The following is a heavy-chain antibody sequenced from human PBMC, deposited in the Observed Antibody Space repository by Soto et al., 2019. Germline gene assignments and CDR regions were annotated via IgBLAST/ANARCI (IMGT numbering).Heavy chain of an antibody. D-gene: IGHD3-22*01. Sequence: DSMKVSCKASGYTFTSYAMHWVRQAPGQRLEWMGWLNAGNGNTKYSQKFQGRVTITRDTSASTAYMELSSLRSEDTALYYCARAPVDLYDSSGYYYWGQGTLVTVSS. CDR1: GYTFTSYA. CDR2: LNAGNGNT. J-gene: IGHJ4*02. CDR3: ARAPVDLYDSSGYYY. V-gene: IGHV1-3*01.